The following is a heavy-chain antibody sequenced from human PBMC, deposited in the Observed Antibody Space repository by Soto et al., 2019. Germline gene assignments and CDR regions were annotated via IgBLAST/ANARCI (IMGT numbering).Heavy chain of an antibody. CDR3: ARFEGYSSKREADY. Sequence: SETLSLTCTVSGGSISSSSYYWGWIRQPPGKGLEWIGSIYYSGSTYYNPSLKSRVTISVDTSKNQFSLKLSSVTAADTAVYYCARFEGYSSKREADYWGQGTLVTVSS. CDR2: IYYSGST. V-gene: IGHV4-39*01. J-gene: IGHJ4*02. D-gene: IGHD5-18*01. CDR1: GGSISSSSYY.